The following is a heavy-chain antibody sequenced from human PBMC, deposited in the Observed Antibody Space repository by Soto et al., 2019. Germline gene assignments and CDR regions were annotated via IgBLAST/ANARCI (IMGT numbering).Heavy chain of an antibody. V-gene: IGHV3-21*01. CDR2: ISSSSSYI. J-gene: IGHJ6*02. CDR3: ARDPAPVTIFGVVIAPTSYGMDV. CDR1: GFTFSSYS. Sequence: GGSLRLSCAASGFTFSSYSMNWVRQAPGKGLEWVSSISSSSSYIYYADSVKGRFTISRDNAKNSLYLQMNSLRAEDTAVYYCARDPAPVTIFGVVIAPTSYGMDVWGQGTTVTVSS. D-gene: IGHD3-3*01.